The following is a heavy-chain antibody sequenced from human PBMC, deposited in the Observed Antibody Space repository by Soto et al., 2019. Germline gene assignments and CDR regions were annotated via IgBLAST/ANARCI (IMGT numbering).Heavy chain of an antibody. Sequence: GGSLRLSCAASGFTFSSYSMNWVRQAPGKGLEWVSYISSSSSTIYYADSVKGRFTISRDNAKNSLYLQMNSLRAEDTAVYYCARDNYRMTTVTTDVFDIWGQGKMVTVSS. D-gene: IGHD4-17*01. CDR2: ISSSSSTI. CDR1: GFTFSSYS. V-gene: IGHV3-48*01. J-gene: IGHJ3*02. CDR3: ARDNYRMTTVTTDVFDI.